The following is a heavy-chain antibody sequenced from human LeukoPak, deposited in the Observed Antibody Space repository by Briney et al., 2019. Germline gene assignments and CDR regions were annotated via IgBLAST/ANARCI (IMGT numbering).Heavy chain of an antibody. J-gene: IGHJ4*02. D-gene: IGHD5-18*01. Sequence: GGSLRLSCAASGFTFSSYAMSWVRQAPGKGLEWVSAISGSGGSTYYADSVKGRFTISRDNAKNSLYLQMNSLRAEDTALYYCARDGYSYGHAFDYWGQGTLVTVSS. V-gene: IGHV3-23*01. CDR2: ISGSGGST. CDR3: ARDGYSYGHAFDY. CDR1: GFTFSSYA.